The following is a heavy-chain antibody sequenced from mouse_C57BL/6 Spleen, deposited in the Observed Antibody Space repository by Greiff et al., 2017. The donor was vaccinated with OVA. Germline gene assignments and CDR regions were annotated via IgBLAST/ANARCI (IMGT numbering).Heavy chain of an antibody. V-gene: IGHV5-9*01. Sequence: EVKLMESGGGLVKPGGSLKLSCAASGFTFSSYTMSWVRQTPEKRLEWVATISGGGGNTYYPDSVKGRFTISRDNAKNTLYLQMSSLRSEDTALYYCARLHGSSYDYFDYWGQGTTLTVSS. CDR3: ARLHGSSYDYFDY. CDR1: GFTFSSYT. J-gene: IGHJ2*01. CDR2: ISGGGGNT. D-gene: IGHD1-1*01.